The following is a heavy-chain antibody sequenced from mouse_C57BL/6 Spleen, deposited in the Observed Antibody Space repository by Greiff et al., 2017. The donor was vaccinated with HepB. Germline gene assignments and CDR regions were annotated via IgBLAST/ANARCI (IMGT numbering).Heavy chain of an antibody. V-gene: IGHV5-6*01. D-gene: IGHD2-10*01. CDR1: GFTFSSYG. J-gene: IGHJ2*01. Sequence: EVKLVESGGDLVKPGGSLKLSCAASGFTFSSYGMSWVRQTPDKRLEWVATISSGGSYTYYPDSVKGRFTISRDNAKNTLYLQMSSLKSEDTAMYYCARPLLLGEGYYFDYWGQGTTLTVSS. CDR3: ARPLLLGEGYYFDY. CDR2: ISSGGSYT.